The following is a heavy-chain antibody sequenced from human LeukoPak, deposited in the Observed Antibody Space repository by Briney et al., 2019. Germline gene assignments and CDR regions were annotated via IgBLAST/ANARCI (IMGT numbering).Heavy chain of an antibody. CDR1: GFIFSNFW. CDR2: INTDGSEE. J-gene: IGHJ4*02. D-gene: IGHD6-13*01. V-gene: IGHV3-7*01. CDR3: ARDPAAWDY. Sequence: GGSLKLSCAASGFIFSNFWMSWVRQAPGRGLEWVANINTDGSEEYYVDSVKGRFIISRDNARNSLYLQMNSLRAEDTAVYYCARDPAAWDYWGQGTLVTVSS.